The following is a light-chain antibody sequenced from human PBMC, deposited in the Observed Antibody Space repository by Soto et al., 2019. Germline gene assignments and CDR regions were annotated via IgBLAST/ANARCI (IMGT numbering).Light chain of an antibody. J-gene: IGKJ4*01. CDR3: QQSYSTPQLT. CDR1: QSISSY. V-gene: IGKV1-39*01. CDR2: AAS. Sequence: DIQMTQSPSSLSASVGDRVTITCRASQSISSYLNWYQQKPGKAPKLLIYAASSLQSGVPSRFSGSGSGTDFTLTISSXQPEDFATYYCQQSYSTPQLTFGGGTKV.